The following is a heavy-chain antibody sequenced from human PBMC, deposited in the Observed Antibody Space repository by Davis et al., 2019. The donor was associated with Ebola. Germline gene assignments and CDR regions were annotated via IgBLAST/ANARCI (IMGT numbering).Heavy chain of an antibody. V-gene: IGHV4-61*01. Sequence: SETLSLTCTVSGGSVSSGSYYWSWIRQPPGKGLEWIGYIYYSGSTNYNPSLKRRVTISVDTSNKQFSLKLRSVTAADTAVYYCARHVFSMVRGVLSDDAFDIWGQGTMVTVSS. J-gene: IGHJ3*02. CDR3: ARHVFSMVRGVLSDDAFDI. CDR1: GGSVSSGSYY. CDR2: IYYSGST. D-gene: IGHD3-10*01.